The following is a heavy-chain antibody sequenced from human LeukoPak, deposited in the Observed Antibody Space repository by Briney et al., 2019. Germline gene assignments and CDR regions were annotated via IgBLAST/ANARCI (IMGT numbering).Heavy chain of an antibody. Sequence: GGSLRLSCAASGFTFSSYWMSWVRQAPGKGLEWVAFIRYDGSNKYYADSVKGRFTISRDNSKNTLYLQMNSLRAEDTAVYFCAKSRIDYSSIWYGHFDYWGQGTLVTVSS. J-gene: IGHJ4*02. CDR3: AKSRIDYSSIWYGHFDY. CDR2: IRYDGSNK. CDR1: GFTFSSYW. D-gene: IGHD6-13*01. V-gene: IGHV3-30*02.